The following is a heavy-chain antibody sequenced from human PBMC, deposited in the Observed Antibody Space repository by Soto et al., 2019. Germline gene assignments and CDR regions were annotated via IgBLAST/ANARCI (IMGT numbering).Heavy chain of an antibody. D-gene: IGHD2-2*01. CDR2: ISSDGSTT. V-gene: IGHV3-74*01. Sequence: EVQLVESGGGLVQPGGSLRLSCAASGFTCSNYWMHWVRQAPGKGLVWVSRISSDGSTTSYADSVKGRFTISRDNAKNTLVLQMNSLSAEDTAVYHCARDVGCSSTSCYAGWFDPWGQGTLVTVSA. CDR3: ARDVGCSSTSCYAGWFDP. J-gene: IGHJ5*02. CDR1: GFTCSNYW.